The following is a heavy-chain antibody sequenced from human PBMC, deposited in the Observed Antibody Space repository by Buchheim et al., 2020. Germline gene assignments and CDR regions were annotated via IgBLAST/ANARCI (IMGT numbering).Heavy chain of an antibody. CDR2: ISSSSSYI. D-gene: IGHD3-10*01. Sequence: EVQLVESGGGLVKPGGSLRLSCAASGFTFSSYSMNWVRQAPGKGLAWVSSISSSSSYIYYAESVKGRFTISRENAKNSLSLQMNSLRAEDTAVYYCARVLYYYGSGFDYWGQGTL. V-gene: IGHV3-21*01. CDR1: GFTFSSYS. CDR3: ARVLYYYGSGFDY. J-gene: IGHJ4*02.